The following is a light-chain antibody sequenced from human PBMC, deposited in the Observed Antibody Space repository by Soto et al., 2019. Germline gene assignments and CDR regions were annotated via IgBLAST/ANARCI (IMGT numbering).Light chain of an antibody. Sequence: DIQLTQSPSFLSASVGDRVTITCRASQGISSYLAWYQQKPGKAPKLLIYDASTLQSGVPLRFSGSGSGTEFTLTISSLQPEDLATYYCQQLNGYVALTFGGGTKVELK. V-gene: IGKV1-9*01. CDR1: QGISSY. CDR3: QQLNGYVALT. CDR2: DAS. J-gene: IGKJ4*01.